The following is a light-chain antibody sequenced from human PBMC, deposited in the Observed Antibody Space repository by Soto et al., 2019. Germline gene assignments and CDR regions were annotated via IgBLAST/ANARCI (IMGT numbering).Light chain of an antibody. CDR2: GAS. J-gene: IGKJ5*01. CDR3: QQYATSPIT. Sequence: EIAVAHSPCTISLSPGERATLSGRPSQSVGRNYLAWFQQKSGQAPRLVIYGASSRAAGIPDRLSGSGSGTDFTLTISRLEPEDFAVSYCQQYATSPITFGKGTRLE. V-gene: IGKV3-20*01. CDR1: QSVGRNY.